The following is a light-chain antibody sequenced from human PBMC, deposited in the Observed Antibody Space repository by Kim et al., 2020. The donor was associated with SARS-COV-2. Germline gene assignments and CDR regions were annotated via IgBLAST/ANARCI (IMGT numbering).Light chain of an antibody. Sequence: SSELTQDPAVSVTLGQTVRITCQGDSLRKYFPSWYQQRPGQAPVLLIYGINNRPSGIPDRFSASTSGNTASLPISGAQAEDEADYHCSSRDSSGDQFVFG. CDR1: SLRKYF. CDR2: GIN. J-gene: IGLJ1*01. CDR3: SSRDSSGDQFV. V-gene: IGLV3-19*01.